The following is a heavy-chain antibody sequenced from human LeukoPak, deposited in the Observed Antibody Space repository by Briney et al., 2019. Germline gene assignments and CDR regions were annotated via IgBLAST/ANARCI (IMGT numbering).Heavy chain of an antibody. J-gene: IGHJ6*03. CDR2: MNPNSGNT. Sequence: ASVKVSCKPSGYTFTSYDINWVRQATGQGLEWMGWMNPNSGNTGYAQKFQGRVTMTRNTSINTAYMELSSLRSEDTAVYYCARGFSGSYYGYYYYYMDVWGKGTTVTISS. D-gene: IGHD1-26*01. CDR3: ARGFSGSYYGYYYYYMDV. V-gene: IGHV1-8*01. CDR1: GYTFTSYD.